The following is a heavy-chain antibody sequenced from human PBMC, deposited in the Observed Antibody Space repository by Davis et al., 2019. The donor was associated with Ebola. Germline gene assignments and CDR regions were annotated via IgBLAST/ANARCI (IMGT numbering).Heavy chain of an antibody. Sequence: AASVKVSCKASGFTFTSSAVQWVRQARGQRLEWIGWIVVGSGNTNYAQKFQERVTITRDMSTSTAYMELSSLRSEDTAVYYCAAPYGGKLAFDIWGQGTMVTVSS. J-gene: IGHJ3*02. CDR2: IVVGSGNT. CDR1: GFTFTSSA. CDR3: AAPYGGKLAFDI. D-gene: IGHD4-23*01. V-gene: IGHV1-58*01.